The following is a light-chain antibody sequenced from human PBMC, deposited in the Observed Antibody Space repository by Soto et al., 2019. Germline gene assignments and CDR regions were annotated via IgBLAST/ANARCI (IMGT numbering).Light chain of an antibody. CDR3: SAYTSISIVDV. CDR2: DVS. Sequence: QSVMTKPASASGSPGHSLTISWSGPSSDVGGYNYVSWYQQHPGKAPKLMIYDVSNRPSGVSNRFSGSKSGNTASLTISGRQAEDRAAYVCSAYTSISIVDVFVTGNKVP. J-gene: IGLJ1*01. V-gene: IGLV2-14*01. CDR1: SSDVGGYNY.